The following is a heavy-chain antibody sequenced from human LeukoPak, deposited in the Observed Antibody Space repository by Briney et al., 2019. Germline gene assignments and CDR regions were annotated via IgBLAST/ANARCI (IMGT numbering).Heavy chain of an antibody. CDR2: IYTSGST. V-gene: IGHV4-4*07. CDR3: WREAEGESYAPRPFDY. D-gene: IGHD3-16*01. Sequence: SETLSLTCTVSGGFSNNFYWRWLRPPAGKGLEWIGRIYTSGSTNYSPSLKSRVTISIDTSKNHFSLKLSSLPAADTALYCLWREAEGESYAPRPFDYWGEGTLIIASS. J-gene: IGHJ4*02. CDR1: GGFSNNFY.